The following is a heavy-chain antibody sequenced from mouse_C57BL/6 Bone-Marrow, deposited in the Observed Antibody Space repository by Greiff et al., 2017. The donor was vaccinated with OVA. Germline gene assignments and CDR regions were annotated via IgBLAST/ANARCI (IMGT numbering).Heavy chain of an antibody. CDR3: ARPYYYGSAWFAY. Sequence: VMLVESGGGLVKPGGSLKLSCAASGFTFSDYGMHWVRQAPEKGLEWVAYISSGSSTIYYADTVKGRFTISRDNAKNTLFLQMTSLRSEDTAMYYCARPYYYGSAWFAYWGQGTLVTVSA. D-gene: IGHD1-1*01. J-gene: IGHJ3*01. V-gene: IGHV5-17*01. CDR1: GFTFSDYG. CDR2: ISSGSSTI.